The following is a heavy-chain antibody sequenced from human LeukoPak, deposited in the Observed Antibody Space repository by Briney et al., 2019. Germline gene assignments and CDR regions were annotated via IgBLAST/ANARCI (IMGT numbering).Heavy chain of an antibody. D-gene: IGHD1-1*01. Sequence: GGSLRLSCAASGFTCSSYGMDWVRQAPGKGLEWVAFIRYDGSNKYYADSVKGRFTISRDNSKNTLYLQMNSLRAEDTAVYYCAKAAVHRVSGYYYYYYMDVWGKGTTVTVSS. V-gene: IGHV3-30*02. J-gene: IGHJ6*03. CDR3: AKAAVHRVSGYYYYYYMDV. CDR2: IRYDGSNK. CDR1: GFTCSSYG.